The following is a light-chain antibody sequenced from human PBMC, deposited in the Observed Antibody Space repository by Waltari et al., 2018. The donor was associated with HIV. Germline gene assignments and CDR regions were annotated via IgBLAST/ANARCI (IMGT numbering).Light chain of an antibody. CDR3: QQYDNVPSIT. CDR1: KDIRKY. J-gene: IGKJ5*01. V-gene: IGKV1-33*01. CDR2: DAS. Sequence: DIQMTQSLSSLSASVGDRVSITCQASKDIRKYLNWYQQKPGKAPNLLIYDASNLIKGVPSRFSGSGSGTDFTFTISSLRPEDIATYYCQQYDNVPSITFGQGTRLEI.